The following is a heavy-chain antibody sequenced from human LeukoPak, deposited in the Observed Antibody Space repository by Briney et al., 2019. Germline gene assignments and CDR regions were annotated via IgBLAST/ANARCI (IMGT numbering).Heavy chain of an antibody. CDR2: IKEDGSVK. J-gene: IGHJ4*02. CDR3: ARDQSGNFDY. CDR1: GFTFIHYW. Sequence: GGSLRLSCAASGFTFIHYWMSWVRQAPGKGLDWVASIKEDGSVKYYADSVKGRFTISRDNAKNSLYLQMSSLRAEDTAVYYCARDQSGNFDYWGQGTLVTVSS. V-gene: IGHV3-7*01.